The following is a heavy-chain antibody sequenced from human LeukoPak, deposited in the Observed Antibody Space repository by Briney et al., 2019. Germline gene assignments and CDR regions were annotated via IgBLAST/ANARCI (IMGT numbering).Heavy chain of an antibody. J-gene: IGHJ6*03. Sequence: GASVRVSRKASGYTFTSYGISWVRQAPGQGLEWMGWISAYNGNTNYAQKLQGRVTMTTDTSTSTAYMELRSLRSDDTAVYYCARRIAARRVYYYYMDVWGKGTTVTVSS. V-gene: IGHV1-18*01. CDR2: ISAYNGNT. D-gene: IGHD6-6*01. CDR3: ARRIAARRVYYYYMDV. CDR1: GYTFTSYG.